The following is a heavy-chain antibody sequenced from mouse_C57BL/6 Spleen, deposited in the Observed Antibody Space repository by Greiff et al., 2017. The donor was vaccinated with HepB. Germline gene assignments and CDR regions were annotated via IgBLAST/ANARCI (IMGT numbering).Heavy chain of an antibody. D-gene: IGHD2-4*01. J-gene: IGHJ2*01. V-gene: IGHV1-55*01. CDR2: IYPGSGST. CDR3: ARIYYDYDGGFDY. CDR1: GYTFTSYW. Sequence: VQLQQPGAELVKPGASVKMSCKASGYTFTSYWITWVKQRPGQGLEWIGDIYPGSGSTNYNEKFKSKATLTVDTSSSTAYMQLSSLTSEDSAVYYCARIYYDYDGGFDYWGQGTTLTVSS.